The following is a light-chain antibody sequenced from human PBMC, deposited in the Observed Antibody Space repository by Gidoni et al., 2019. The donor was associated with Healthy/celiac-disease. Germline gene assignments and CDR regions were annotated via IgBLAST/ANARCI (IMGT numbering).Light chain of an antibody. Sequence: DIQMTQSPSSLSASVGDRVTITCRASQSISSYLNWYQQKPGKAPKLLIYAASSLQSGVPSRFSGSGSGTDFTLTISSLQPEDFATYYCQQSNSTGYTFGQGTKLKIK. V-gene: IGKV1-39*01. CDR2: AAS. CDR1: QSISSY. CDR3: QQSNSTGYT. J-gene: IGKJ2*01.